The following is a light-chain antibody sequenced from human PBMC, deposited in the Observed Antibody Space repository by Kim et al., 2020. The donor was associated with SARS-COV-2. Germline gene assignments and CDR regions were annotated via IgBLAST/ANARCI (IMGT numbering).Light chain of an antibody. CDR3: QQYSQWPAYT. CDR1: QSVDTN. Sequence: EVVMTQSPATLSVSPGERVTLSCRASQSVDTNLAWYQQKPGQAPKLLIYGASTRATDIPARFSGSGSGTEFTLIVSSLQSEDFALYYCQQYSQWPAYTCGPGNKLEI. CDR2: GAS. V-gene: IGKV3-15*01. J-gene: IGKJ2*01.